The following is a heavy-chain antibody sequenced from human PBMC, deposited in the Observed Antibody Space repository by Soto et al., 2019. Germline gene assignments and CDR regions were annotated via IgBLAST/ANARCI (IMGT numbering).Heavy chain of an antibody. V-gene: IGHV3-33*01. D-gene: IGHD3-22*01. CDR3: ARDLNPTYYYDSSGYSTPFWFDP. J-gene: IGHJ5*02. Sequence: GGSLRLSCAASGFTFSSYGMHWVRQAPGKGLEWVAVIWYDGSNKYYADSVKGRFTISRDNSKNTLYLQMNSLRAEDTAVYYCARDLNPTYYYDSSGYSTPFWFDPWGQGTLVTVSS. CDR2: IWYDGSNK. CDR1: GFTFSSYG.